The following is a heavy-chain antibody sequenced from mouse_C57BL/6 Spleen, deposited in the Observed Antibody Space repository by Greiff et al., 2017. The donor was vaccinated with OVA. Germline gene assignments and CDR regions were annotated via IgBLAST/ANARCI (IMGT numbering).Heavy chain of an antibody. D-gene: IGHD2-1*01. CDR2: IRNKANGYTT. Sequence: DVHLVESGGGLVQPGGSLSLSCAASGFTFTDYYMSWVRQPPGKALEWLGFIRNKANGYTTEYSASVKGRFTISRDNSQSILYLQMNALRAEDSATYYCARYDYGNYEDAMDYWGQGTSVTVSS. CDR1: GFTFTDYY. CDR3: ARYDYGNYEDAMDY. V-gene: IGHV7-3*01. J-gene: IGHJ4*01.